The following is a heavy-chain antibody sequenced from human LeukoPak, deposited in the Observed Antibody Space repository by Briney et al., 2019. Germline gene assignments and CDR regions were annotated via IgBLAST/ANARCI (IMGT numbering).Heavy chain of an antibody. CDR3: ARLQDCSSTSCPPHYYYYYYMDV. J-gene: IGHJ6*03. CDR1: GFTFSSYS. V-gene: IGHV3-21*01. D-gene: IGHD2-2*01. Sequence: PGGSLRLSCSASGFTFSSYSMNWVRQAPGKGLEWVSSISSSSSYIYYADSVKGRFTISRDNAKNSLYLQMNSLRAEDTAVYYCARLQDCSSTSCPPHYYYYYYMDVWGKGTTVTVSS. CDR2: ISSSSSYI.